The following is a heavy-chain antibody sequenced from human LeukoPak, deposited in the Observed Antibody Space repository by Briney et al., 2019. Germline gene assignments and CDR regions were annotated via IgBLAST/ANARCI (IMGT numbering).Heavy chain of an antibody. CDR3: ARGYYYYDSSGYYPFDY. D-gene: IGHD3-22*01. Sequence: SETLSLTCTVSGGSISSYYWSWIRQPPGKGLEWIGYIYYSGSTNYNPSLKSRVTISVDTSKNQFSLELSSVTAADTAVYYCARGYYYYDSSGYYPFDYWGQGTLVTVSS. CDR1: GGSISSYY. J-gene: IGHJ4*02. V-gene: IGHV4-59*01. CDR2: IYYSGST.